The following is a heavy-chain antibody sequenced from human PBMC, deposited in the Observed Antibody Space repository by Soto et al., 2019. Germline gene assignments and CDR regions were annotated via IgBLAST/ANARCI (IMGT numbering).Heavy chain of an antibody. Sequence: QLQLQESGPGLVKPSETLSLTCTVSGGSISSSSYYWGWIRQPPGKGLEWIGSIYYSGSTYYNPSLKSRVTISVDTSKNQFSLKLSSVTAADTAVYYCARLSRDPYMVLPDYWGQGTLVTVSS. CDR2: IYYSGST. CDR1: GGSISSSSYY. J-gene: IGHJ4*02. CDR3: ARLSRDPYMVLPDY. D-gene: IGHD3-10*01. V-gene: IGHV4-39*01.